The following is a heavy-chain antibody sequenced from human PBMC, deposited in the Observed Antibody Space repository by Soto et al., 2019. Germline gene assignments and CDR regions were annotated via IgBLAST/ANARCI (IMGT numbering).Heavy chain of an antibody. Sequence: QVQLVQSGAEVKKPGSSVKVSCKASGGTFSSYTISWVRQAPGQGLEWMGRIIPILGIANYAQKFQGRVTITXXKXTXXAYMELSSLRSEDTAVYYCARANEWELPTENWFDPWGQGTLVTVSS. CDR2: IIPILGIA. CDR3: ARANEWELPTENWFDP. D-gene: IGHD1-26*01. CDR1: GGTFSSYT. V-gene: IGHV1-69*02. J-gene: IGHJ5*02.